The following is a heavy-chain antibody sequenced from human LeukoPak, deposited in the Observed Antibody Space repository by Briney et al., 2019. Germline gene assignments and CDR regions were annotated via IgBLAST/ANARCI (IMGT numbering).Heavy chain of an antibody. J-gene: IGHJ3*02. V-gene: IGHV1-3*03. CDR2: INAGNGNT. CDR3: ASRGIAVAGDAFDI. Sequence: GASVKVSCKASGYTFTSYAMHWVRQAPGQRLEWMGWINAGNGNTKYSQEFQGRVTITRDTSAGTAYMELSSLRSEDMAVYYCASRGIAVAGDAFDIWGQGTMVTVSS. CDR1: GYTFTSYA. D-gene: IGHD6-19*01.